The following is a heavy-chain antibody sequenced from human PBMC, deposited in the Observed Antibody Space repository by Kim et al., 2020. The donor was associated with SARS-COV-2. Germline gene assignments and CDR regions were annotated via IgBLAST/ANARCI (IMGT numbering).Heavy chain of an antibody. CDR2: INHSGTI. Sequence: SETLSLTCAVYGGSLSGYHWSWIRQPPGKGLEWIADINHSGTINHNPSLKSRATMSIDTSKNQFSLKLAFVTAADTGFYYCARGRAGVVPSPVLGLGPYYEYFIVDVWGHGTTVTVSS. V-gene: IGHV4-34*04. D-gene: IGHD3-3*01. CDR3: ARGRAGVVPSPVLGLGPYYEYFIVDV. CDR1: GGSLSGYH. J-gene: IGHJ6*02.